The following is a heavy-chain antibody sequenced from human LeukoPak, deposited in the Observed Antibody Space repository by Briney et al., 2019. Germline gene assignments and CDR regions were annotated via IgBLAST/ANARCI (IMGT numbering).Heavy chain of an antibody. J-gene: IGHJ4*02. CDR1: GFIFNSYE. D-gene: IGHD3-22*01. V-gene: IGHV3-48*03. CDR2: ISFSGNSI. Sequence: GGSLRLSCGASGFIFNSYEMNWVRQAPGKGLEWVAFISFSGNSIYYADSVKGRFTISRDNAKNSLYLQMNSLRAEDTAVYYCARDLYRIVVVPHYFDYWGQGTLVTVSS. CDR3: ARDLYRIVVVPHYFDY.